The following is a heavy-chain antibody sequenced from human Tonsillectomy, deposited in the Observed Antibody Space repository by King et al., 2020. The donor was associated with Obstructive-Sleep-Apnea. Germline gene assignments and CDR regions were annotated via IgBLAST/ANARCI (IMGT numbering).Heavy chain of an antibody. Sequence: QLQESGPGLVKPSETLSLTCTVSGGSIRSYYWSWIRQPPGKGLEWISDIYYSGSTNYNPSLKSRVTILVDTSKNQFSLKLSSVTAADTAVYYCARTGPENWFDPWGQGILVTVSS. CDR2: IYYSGST. CDR3: ARTGPENWFDP. V-gene: IGHV4-59*01. J-gene: IGHJ5*02. CDR1: GGSIRSYY.